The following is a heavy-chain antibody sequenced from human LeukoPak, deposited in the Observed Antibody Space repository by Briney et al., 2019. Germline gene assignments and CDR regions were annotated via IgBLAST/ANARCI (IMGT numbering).Heavy chain of an antibody. CDR1: GGSISSSSYY. CDR2: IYYSGRT. CDR3: ARTDSDQVYDAFDI. J-gene: IGHJ3*02. D-gene: IGHD6-6*01. Sequence: SETASLTCTVSGGSISSSSYYWGWIRQPPGKGLEWIGSIYYSGRTYYNPSLKSRVTISVDTSKNQFSLTLSSVTAADTAVYYCARTDSDQVYDAFDIWGQGTMVTVSS. V-gene: IGHV4-39*01.